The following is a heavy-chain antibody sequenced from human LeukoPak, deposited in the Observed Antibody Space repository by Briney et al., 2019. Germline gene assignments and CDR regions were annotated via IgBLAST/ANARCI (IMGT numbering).Heavy chain of an antibody. Sequence: GRSLRLSCAASGFTFSSYGMHWVRQAPSKGLEGVAVIWYDGSNKYYADSVKGRFTISRDNSKNTLYLQMNSLRAEDTAVYYCARIYGSGSSKSDNFDYWGQGTLVTVSS. V-gene: IGHV3-33*01. J-gene: IGHJ4*02. D-gene: IGHD3-10*01. CDR1: GFTFSSYG. CDR3: ARIYGSGSSKSDNFDY. CDR2: IWYDGSNK.